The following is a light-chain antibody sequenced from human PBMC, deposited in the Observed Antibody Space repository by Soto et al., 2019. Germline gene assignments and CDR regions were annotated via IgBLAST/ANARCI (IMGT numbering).Light chain of an antibody. CDR3: QQYNNWRLT. J-gene: IGKJ4*01. CDR2: GAS. V-gene: IGKV3-15*01. CDR1: QSVSSN. Sequence: EMVMTQSPSTPSVSPAERATLSFRARQSVSSNLAWSQQKPGQAPSLPISGASTSATGIPARFSGSGSGTEFTLTLSSLQSEDFAVYYCQQYNNWRLTFGGGTKVDIK.